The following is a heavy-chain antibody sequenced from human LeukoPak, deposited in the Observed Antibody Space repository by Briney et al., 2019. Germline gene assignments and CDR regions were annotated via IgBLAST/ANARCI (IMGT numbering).Heavy chain of an antibody. V-gene: IGHV3-21*01. Sequence: GGSLRLSCAASGFTFSSYSMNWVRQAPGKGLEWVSSISSSSSYIYYADSVKGRFTISRDNAKHSLYLQMNSLRAEDTAVYYCASEYCSSTSCYGDAFDIWGQGTMVTVAS. D-gene: IGHD2-2*01. CDR3: ASEYCSSTSCYGDAFDI. CDR2: ISSSSSYI. CDR1: GFTFSSYS. J-gene: IGHJ3*02.